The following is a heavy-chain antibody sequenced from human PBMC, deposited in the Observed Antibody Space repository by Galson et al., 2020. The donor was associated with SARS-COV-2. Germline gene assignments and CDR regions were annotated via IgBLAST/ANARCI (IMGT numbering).Heavy chain of an antibody. V-gene: IGHV3-74*01. CDR3: ASSSSSWLPAGY. Sequence: GGSLRLSCAASGFTFSSYWMHWVRQAPGKGLVWVSRINSAGSSTSYADSVKGRFTISRDNAKNTLYLQMNSLRAEDTAVYYCASSSSSWLPAGYWGQGTLVTVSS. CDR1: GFTFSSYW. CDR2: INSAGSST. D-gene: IGHD6-13*01. J-gene: IGHJ4*02.